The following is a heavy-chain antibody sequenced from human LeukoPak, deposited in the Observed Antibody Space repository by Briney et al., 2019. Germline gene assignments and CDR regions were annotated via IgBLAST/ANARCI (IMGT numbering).Heavy chain of an antibody. D-gene: IGHD3-9*01. CDR1: GYSISSGYY. CDR3: ARSVLTGYYDY. CDR2: IYHSGST. Sequence: SETLSLTCTVSGYSISSGYYWGWIRQPPGKGLEWIGSIYHSGSTYYNPSLKSRVTISVDTSKNQFSLKLSSVTAADTAVYYCARSVLTGYYDYWGQGTLVTVSS. V-gene: IGHV4-38-2*02. J-gene: IGHJ4*02.